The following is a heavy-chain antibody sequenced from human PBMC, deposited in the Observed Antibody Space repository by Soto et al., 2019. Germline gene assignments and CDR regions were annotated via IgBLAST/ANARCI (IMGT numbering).Heavy chain of an antibody. V-gene: IGHV1-69*02. CDR1: VGTFGSYT. CDR3: ARVADYSGWYHLGPLDY. J-gene: IGHJ4*02. D-gene: IGHD6-19*01. CDR2: IIPILGIA. Sequence: ASVKVSCKASVGTFGSYTISWVRQAPGQGLEGVGRIIPILGIANYAQKFQGRVTITAEKSTSTAYMELSSLRSEDTAVYYCARVADYSGWYHLGPLDYWGQGTLVTVSS.